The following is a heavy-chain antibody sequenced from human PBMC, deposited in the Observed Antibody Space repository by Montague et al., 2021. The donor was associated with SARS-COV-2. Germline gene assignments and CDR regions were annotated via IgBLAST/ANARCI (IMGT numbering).Heavy chain of an antibody. V-gene: IGHV4-4*07. Sequence: SETLSLTCTVSGGSISGYYWSWFRQSAGEGLEWIGRIYNSGSTSYNPSLKSRVTMSVDTPKNQFSLKLSPVTAADTAVYYCVRDQGRSNWNYPDYWGQGTLVTVSS. CDR1: GGSISGYY. J-gene: IGHJ4*02. CDR3: VRDQGRSNWNYPDY. D-gene: IGHD1-20*01. CDR2: IYNSGST.